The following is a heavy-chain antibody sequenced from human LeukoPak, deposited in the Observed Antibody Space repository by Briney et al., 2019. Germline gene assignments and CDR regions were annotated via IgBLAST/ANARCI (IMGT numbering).Heavy chain of an antibody. J-gene: IGHJ4*02. Sequence: PGGSLRLSCAASGFTFGTSWMDWVRQAPGKGLEWVANINRDGSEKYYEDSVKGRFTISRDNTKNSLYLQMNSLRPEDTAVYYCARTGGSYPYYFEYWGQGTLVTVSS. CDR2: INRDGSEK. CDR1: GFTFGTSW. V-gene: IGHV3-7*01. D-gene: IGHD1-26*01. CDR3: ARTGGSYPYYFEY.